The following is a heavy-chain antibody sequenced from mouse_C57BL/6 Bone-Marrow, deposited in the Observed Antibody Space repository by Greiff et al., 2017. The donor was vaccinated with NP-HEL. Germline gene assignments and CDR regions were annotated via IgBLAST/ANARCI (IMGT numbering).Heavy chain of an antibody. CDR2: ISSGGSYT. CDR1: GFTFSSYG. V-gene: IGHV5-6*01. Sequence: EVMLVESGGDLVKPGGSLKLSCAASGFTFSSYGMSWVRQTPDKRLEWVATISSGGSYTYYQDSVKGRFTISRDKAKNTLYLQMSSLKSEDTAMYYCARHSKGYAVDYCGQGTSVTVSS. CDR3: ARHSKGYAVDY. J-gene: IGHJ4*01.